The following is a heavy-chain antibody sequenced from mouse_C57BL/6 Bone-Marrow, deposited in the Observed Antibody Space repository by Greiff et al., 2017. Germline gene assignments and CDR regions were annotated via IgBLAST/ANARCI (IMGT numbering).Heavy chain of an antibody. D-gene: IGHD3-2*02. Sequence: QVQLKQSGPGLVQPSQSLSITCTVSGFSLTSYGVHWVRQSPGKGLEWLGVIWSGGSTDYNAAFISRLSISKDNSKSQVFFKMNSLQADDTAIYYCARRGGSSGYLWFAYWGQGTLVTVSA. J-gene: IGHJ3*01. CDR3: ARRGGSSGYLWFAY. V-gene: IGHV2-2*01. CDR2: IWSGGST. CDR1: GFSLTSYG.